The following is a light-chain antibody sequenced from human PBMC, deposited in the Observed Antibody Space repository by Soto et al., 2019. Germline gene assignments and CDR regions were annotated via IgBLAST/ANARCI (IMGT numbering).Light chain of an antibody. Sequence: EIVMTQSPATLSMSPGXRAXLSCRASQSLSSNLAWYQQKPGQAPRLVIYGASIRATGIPARFSGSGSEREFTLTISSLQFEDFAVYYCQEYNNWPPFTFGPGTKVDIK. V-gene: IGKV3-15*01. CDR2: GAS. CDR3: QEYNNWPPFT. J-gene: IGKJ3*01. CDR1: QSLSSN.